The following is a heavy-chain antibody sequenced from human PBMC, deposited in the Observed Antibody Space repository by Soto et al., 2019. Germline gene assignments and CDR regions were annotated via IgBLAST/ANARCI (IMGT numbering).Heavy chain of an antibody. D-gene: IGHD6-13*01. J-gene: IGHJ5*02. CDR1: GGSISYYH. CDR2: INTSGST. Sequence: SETLSLTCTVSGGSISYYHWSWIRQPAGKGLEWIGRINTSGSTNYNPSLKSRVTMSVDTSKNQFSLKLSSVTAADTAVYYCARDAGYSNDFDPWGQGTLVTVSS. V-gene: IGHV4-4*07. CDR3: ARDAGYSNDFDP.